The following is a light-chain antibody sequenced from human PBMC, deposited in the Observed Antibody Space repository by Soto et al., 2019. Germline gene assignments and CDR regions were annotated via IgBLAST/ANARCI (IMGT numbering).Light chain of an antibody. J-gene: IGKJ5*01. CDR1: QDIIRH. V-gene: IGKV1-39*01. CDR3: QHSYTVPIA. CDR2: AAS. Sequence: DIQMTQSPASLSASVGDGVTITCRASQDIIRHLNWYQHKPGRAPRLLIYAASTLQSGVPSRFTGSGSGTEFTLTISGLQPEDFATYYCQHSYTVPIAFGQGTRLAIK.